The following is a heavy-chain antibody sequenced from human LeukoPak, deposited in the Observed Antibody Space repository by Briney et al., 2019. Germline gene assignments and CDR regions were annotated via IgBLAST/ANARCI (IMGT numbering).Heavy chain of an antibody. V-gene: IGHV3-66*01. J-gene: IGHJ4*02. D-gene: IGHD3-10*01. CDR1: GFTVSSNY. CDR3: ARDRGSTGYYFDY. Sequence: PGGSLRLSCAASGFTVSSNYMSWVRQAPGKGLEWVSVIYSGGSTYYADSVKGRFTISRDNSKNTLYLQMNSLRAEDTAVYYCARDRGSTGYYFDYWGQGTLVTVSS. CDR2: IYSGGST.